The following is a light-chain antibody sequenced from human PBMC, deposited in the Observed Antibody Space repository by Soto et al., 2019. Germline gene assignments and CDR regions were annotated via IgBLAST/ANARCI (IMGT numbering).Light chain of an antibody. CDR1: QSVSSN. CDR3: QHYSGWPPV. CDR2: QTS. J-gene: IGKJ2*01. Sequence: EIVMTQSPVTLSVSPGERATLSCRASQSVSSNVAWYQQKPGQTPRLLIYQTSARATGIPGRFSGSGSGTDFTLTISNLQSEDFALYYCQHYSGWPPVFGQGTKVEIK. V-gene: IGKV3-15*01.